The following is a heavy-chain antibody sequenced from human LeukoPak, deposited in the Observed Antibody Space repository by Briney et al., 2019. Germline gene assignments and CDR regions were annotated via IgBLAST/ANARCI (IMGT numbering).Heavy chain of an antibody. J-gene: IGHJ4*02. CDR1: GYTFTSYD. CDR3: ARDPRYSYGWYFDY. Sequence: ASVKVSCKASGYTFTSYDINWVRQATGQGLEWMGWMNPNSGNTGYAQKFQGRVTITRNTSISTAYMELRSLRSDDTAVYYCARDPRYSYGWYFDYWGQGTLVTVSS. D-gene: IGHD5-18*01. V-gene: IGHV1-8*03. CDR2: MNPNSGNT.